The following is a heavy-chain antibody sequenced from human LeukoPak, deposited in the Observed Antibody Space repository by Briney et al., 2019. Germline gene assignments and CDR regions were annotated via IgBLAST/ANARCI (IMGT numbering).Heavy chain of an antibody. D-gene: IGHD5-18*01. CDR2: IYYSGST. CDR3: ARGVPDVDTAMAPWFDY. Sequence: PSETLSLTCAVSGGSISSSSYYWGWIRQPPGKGLEWIGSIYYSGSTYYNPSLKSRVTISVDTSKNQFSLKLSSVTAADTAVYYCARGVPDVDTAMAPWFDYWGQGTLVTVSS. V-gene: IGHV4-39*07. CDR1: GGSISSSSYY. J-gene: IGHJ4*02.